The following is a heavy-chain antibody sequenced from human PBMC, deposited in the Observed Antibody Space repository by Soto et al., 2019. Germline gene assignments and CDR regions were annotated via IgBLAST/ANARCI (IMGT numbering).Heavy chain of an antibody. CDR1: GYTFTNYA. D-gene: IGHD2-21*01. CDR2: IAAGNGMT. V-gene: IGHV1-3*01. CDR3: SKDRGIAVINRFDP. Sequence: QVQLVQSGAEVKKAGASVKVSCKASGYTFTNYAIHWVRQAPGQSLEWMGWIAAGNGMTKYSQKFQGRITITRETSASTVYMEMRTLTAEDTATYYCSKDRGIAVINRFDPWGQGTQVTVSS. J-gene: IGHJ5*02.